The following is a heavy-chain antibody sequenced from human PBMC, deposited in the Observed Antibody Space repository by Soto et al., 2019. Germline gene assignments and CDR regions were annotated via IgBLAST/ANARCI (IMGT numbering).Heavy chain of an antibody. D-gene: IGHD2-8*01. CDR2: IIPIFGTA. Sequence: QVQLVQSGAEVKKPGSSVKVSCKASGGTFSSYAIIWVRQAPGQGLEWMGGIIPIFGTANYAQKFQGRVTITADKSTSTAYMELSSLRSEDTAVYYCARGFEYCTNGVCYAFDIWGQGTMVTVSS. V-gene: IGHV1-69*06. CDR3: ARGFEYCTNGVCYAFDI. J-gene: IGHJ3*02. CDR1: GGTFSSYA.